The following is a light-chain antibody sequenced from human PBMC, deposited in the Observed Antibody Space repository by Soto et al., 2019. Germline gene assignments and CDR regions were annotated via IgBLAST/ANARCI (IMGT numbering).Light chain of an antibody. V-gene: IGKV3-20*01. CDR1: QSVSSSY. CDR3: QQDSNWPYT. CDR2: GAS. Sequence: EIVLTQSPGTLSLSPGERATLSCRASQSVSSSYLAWYQQKPGQAPRLLNYGASSRATGIPDRFSGSGSATVFILTISRLQYEDVAVYYYQQDSNWPYTFGQGTKLEIK. J-gene: IGKJ2*01.